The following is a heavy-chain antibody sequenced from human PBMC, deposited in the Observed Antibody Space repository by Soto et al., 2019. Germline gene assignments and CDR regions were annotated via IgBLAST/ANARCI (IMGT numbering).Heavy chain of an antibody. Sequence: GGSLRLSCAASGFTFSSYSMNWVRQAPGKGLEWVSSISSSSSYIYYADSVKGRFTISRDNAKNSLYLQMNSLRAEDTAVYYCARGNNICPISSCYYYYYYYMDVWGKGTTVTVSS. V-gene: IGHV3-21*01. D-gene: IGHD2-2*01. CDR1: GFTFSSYS. CDR2: ISSSSSYI. CDR3: ARGNNICPISSCYYYYYYYMDV. J-gene: IGHJ6*03.